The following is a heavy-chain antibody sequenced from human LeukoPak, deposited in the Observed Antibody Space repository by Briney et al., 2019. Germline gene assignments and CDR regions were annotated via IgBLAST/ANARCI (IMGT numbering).Heavy chain of an antibody. CDR2: ISSSTSYT. Sequence: GGSLRLSCAASGFXFSDYYISWIRQAPGKGLEWVSYISSSTSYTNYADSVKGRFTISRDNAKNSLYLHMNSLRAEDTAVYYCARDGMSDYDYFDYWGQGTLVTVSS. CDR1: GFXFSDYY. J-gene: IGHJ4*02. D-gene: IGHD5-12*01. V-gene: IGHV3-11*05. CDR3: ARDGMSDYDYFDY.